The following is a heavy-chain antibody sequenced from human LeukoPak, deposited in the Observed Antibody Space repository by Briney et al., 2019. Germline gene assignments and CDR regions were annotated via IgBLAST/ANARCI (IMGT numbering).Heavy chain of an antibody. Sequence: GRSLRLSCAPSGFTFASYWMSGVRQAPGRGGEWGANIKQDGSEKYYVDSVKGRFPISRDDAKNSLYLQMNSLRAEDTAVYYCARVPYCSSTSCYAIFDYWGQGALVTVSS. D-gene: IGHD2-2*01. CDR2: IKQDGSEK. CDR1: GFTFASYW. V-gene: IGHV3-7*05. CDR3: ARVPYCSSTSCYAIFDY. J-gene: IGHJ4*02.